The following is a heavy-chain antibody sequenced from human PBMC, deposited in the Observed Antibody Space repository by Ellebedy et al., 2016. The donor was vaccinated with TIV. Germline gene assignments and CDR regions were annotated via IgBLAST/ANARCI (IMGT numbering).Heavy chain of an antibody. V-gene: IGHV3-23*01. D-gene: IGHD6-13*01. J-gene: IGHJ5*02. CDR2: ISGSGGGT. CDR1: GFTFSGYT. Sequence: GGSLRLSXAASGFTFSGYTMRWVRQAPGKGLEWVSDISGSGGGTYYADSVKGRFTISRDNSKNTLYLQMNSLRVEDTAVYYCAKGITAAVVEGSLFDPWGQGTLVTVSS. CDR3: AKGITAAVVEGSLFDP.